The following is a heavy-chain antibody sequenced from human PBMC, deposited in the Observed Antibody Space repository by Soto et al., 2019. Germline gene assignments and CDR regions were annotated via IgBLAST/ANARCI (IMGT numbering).Heavy chain of an antibody. J-gene: IGHJ4*02. CDR2: ISGSGNTM. CDR3: ARGRYALDY. V-gene: IGHV3-11*01. CDR1: GFTLSDYY. D-gene: IGHD3-16*01. Sequence: QVQLVESGGGLVKPGGSLRLSCAASGFTLSDYYMSWIRQAPGKGLEWVSHISGSGNTMDYADSVKGRFTISRDNAKNSLYLQMNSLRDDDTAVFYCARGRYALDYWGQGTRVTVSS.